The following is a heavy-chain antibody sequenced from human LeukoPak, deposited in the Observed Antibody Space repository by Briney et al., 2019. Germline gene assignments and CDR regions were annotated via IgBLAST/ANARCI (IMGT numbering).Heavy chain of an antibody. CDR1: GGSISSHY. J-gene: IGHJ6*02. Sequence: SETLSLTCTVPGGSISSHYWSWIRQPPGKGLEWIAYIYYSGSTNYNPSLKSRVTISVDTSKKQFSLKLSSVTAADTAVYYCARRVAVAGRDSYGMDVWGQGTTVTVSS. D-gene: IGHD6-19*01. V-gene: IGHV4-59*08. CDR3: ARRVAVAGRDSYGMDV. CDR2: IYYSGST.